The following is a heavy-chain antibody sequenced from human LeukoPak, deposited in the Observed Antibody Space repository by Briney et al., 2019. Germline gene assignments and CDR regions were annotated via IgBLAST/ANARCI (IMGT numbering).Heavy chain of an antibody. J-gene: IGHJ4*02. CDR3: ERNKD. CDR2: IKEDGGDK. Sequence: PGGSLRLSCAASGFTFSNNWMSWVRQAPGKGLEWVANIKEDGGDKYYLDSVKGRFTISRDNAKNSLCLQMSSLRAEDTAVYYCERNKDWGQGTLVIVSS. CDR1: GFTFSNNW. V-gene: IGHV3-7*01.